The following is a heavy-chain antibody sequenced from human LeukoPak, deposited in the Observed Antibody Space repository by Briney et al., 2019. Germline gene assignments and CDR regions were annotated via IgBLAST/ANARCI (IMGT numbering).Heavy chain of an antibody. Sequence: GASVKVSCKASGYTFTGYYMHWVRQAPGQGLEWMGWINPNSGGTNYAQKFQGRVTMTRNTSISTAYMELSSLRSEDTAVYYCARDSIFGVPIRINWFDPWGQGTLVTVSS. CDR1: GYTFTGYY. CDR3: ARDSIFGVPIRINWFDP. V-gene: IGHV1-2*02. D-gene: IGHD3-3*02. CDR2: INPNSGGT. J-gene: IGHJ5*02.